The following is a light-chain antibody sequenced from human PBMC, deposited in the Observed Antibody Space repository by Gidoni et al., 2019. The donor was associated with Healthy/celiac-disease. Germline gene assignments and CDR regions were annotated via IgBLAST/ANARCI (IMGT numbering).Light chain of an antibody. V-gene: IGKV2-29*01. CDR2: EVT. Sequence: DIAMTQTLLSLSVTPGQPASISCKSSQSLLHSDGKTSLSWYLKKPGQSPQLLIYEVTSRFSGVQDRFSGSGSGTDFTLKSSLVEAEDVGVYCWMQGIHPLTFGGGTKVEIK. CDR3: MQGIHPLT. J-gene: IGKJ4*01. CDR1: QSLLHSDGKTS.